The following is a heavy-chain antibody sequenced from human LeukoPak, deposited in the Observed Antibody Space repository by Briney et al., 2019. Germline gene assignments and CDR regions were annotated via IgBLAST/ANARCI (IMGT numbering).Heavy chain of an antibody. CDR3: ARHEHYDSSVYFDY. J-gene: IGHJ4*02. D-gene: IGHD3-22*01. Sequence: SETLSLTCTVSGGPISSYYWSWIRQPPGKGLEWIGYIYYSGSTNYNPSLKSRVTISVDTSKNQFSLKLSSVTAADTAVYYCARHEHYDSSVYFDYWGQGTLVTVSS. CDR2: IYYSGST. CDR1: GGPISSYY. V-gene: IGHV4-59*08.